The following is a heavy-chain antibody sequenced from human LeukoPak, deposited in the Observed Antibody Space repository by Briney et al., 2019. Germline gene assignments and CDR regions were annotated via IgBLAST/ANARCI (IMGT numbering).Heavy chain of an antibody. D-gene: IGHD2-2*01. CDR2: IDPKSGGT. Sequence: GSAVSVSFKAFVYTFTRYYLHWVGQAPPRGCDWMGWIDPKSGGTKYAQTFKGRVTMTRDTSINTVYMHLSSLRSDDTAVYYCARDPSTKYYTDSWGQGTLVTVSS. CDR3: ARDPSTKYYTDS. V-gene: IGHV1-2*02. CDR1: VYTFTRYY. J-gene: IGHJ4*02.